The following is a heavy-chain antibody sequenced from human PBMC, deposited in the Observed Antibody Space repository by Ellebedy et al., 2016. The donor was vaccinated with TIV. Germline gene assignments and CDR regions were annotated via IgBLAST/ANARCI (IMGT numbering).Heavy chain of an antibody. CDR3: ARASRNTAMSHYYFDY. V-gene: IGHV4-30-2*01. CDR1: GGSISSGGYS. J-gene: IGHJ4*02. D-gene: IGHD5-18*01. Sequence: MPSETLSLTCAVSGGSISSGGYSWSWIRQPPGKGLEWIGYIYQSGSTYYNPSLKSRVTISIDRSKNQFSLNLSSVTAADTAVYYCARASRNTAMSHYYFDYWGQGTLVTVSS. CDR2: IYQSGST.